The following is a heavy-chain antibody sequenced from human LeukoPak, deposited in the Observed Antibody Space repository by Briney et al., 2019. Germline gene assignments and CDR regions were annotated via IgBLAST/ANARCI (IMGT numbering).Heavy chain of an antibody. CDR2: INPNSGGT. CDR1: GYTFTSYY. J-gene: IGHJ4*02. V-gene: IGHV1-2*02. CDR3: ARDRHYYGSGAQVDY. Sequence: GASVKVSCKASGYTFTSYYMHWVRQAPGQGLEWMGWINPNSGGTNYAQKFQGRVTMTRDTSISTAYMELSRLRSDDTAVYYCARDRHYYGSGAQVDYWGQGTLVTVSS. D-gene: IGHD3-10*01.